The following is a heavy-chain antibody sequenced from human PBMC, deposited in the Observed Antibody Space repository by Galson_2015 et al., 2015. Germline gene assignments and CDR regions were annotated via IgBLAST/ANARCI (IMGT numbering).Heavy chain of an antibody. D-gene: IGHD1-26*01. Sequence: SLRLPSAPPGFTFRSYRMHWVRQAPGNRLERVSHISSTTGTIYYADSVKGRFTISRDSAKNSLYLQMNSLRDGDTAVYYCARGGQLLSDYWGQGTLVTVSS. J-gene: IGHJ4*02. CDR3: ARGGQLLSDY. CDR2: ISSTTGTI. V-gene: IGHV3-48*02. CDR1: GFTFRSYR.